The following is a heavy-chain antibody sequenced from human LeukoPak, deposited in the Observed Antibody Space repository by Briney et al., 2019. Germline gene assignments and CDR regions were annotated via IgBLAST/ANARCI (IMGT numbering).Heavy chain of an antibody. V-gene: IGHV3-48*03. CDR3: VRDVGGFDI. Sequence: GGSLRLSCAASGFTFSSYEMNWVRQAPGKGLEWVSYISSSGSIIYFADSVRGRFTVSRDNAKDSLYLQMNSLRAEDTAVYYCVRDVGGFDIWGQGTMVTVSS. CDR1: GFTFSSYE. CDR2: ISSSGSII. D-gene: IGHD3-16*01. J-gene: IGHJ3*02.